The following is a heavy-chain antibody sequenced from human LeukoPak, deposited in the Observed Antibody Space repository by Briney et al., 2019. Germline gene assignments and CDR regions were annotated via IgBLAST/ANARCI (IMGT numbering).Heavy chain of an antibody. CDR1: GYTFTSYY. Sequence: ASAKVSCKASGYTFTSYYMYWVRQAPGQGLECMGMINPGGGSPTYAQKFQGRVTMTRDTSTSTVYMELDSLRYEDTAVYYCAREGVGGATPFDYWGQGTLVTVSS. CDR2: INPGGGSP. V-gene: IGHV1-46*01. D-gene: IGHD1-26*01. J-gene: IGHJ4*02. CDR3: AREGVGGATPFDY.